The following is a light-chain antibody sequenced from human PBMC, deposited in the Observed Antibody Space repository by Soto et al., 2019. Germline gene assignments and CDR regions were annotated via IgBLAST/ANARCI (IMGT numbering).Light chain of an antibody. CDR2: GVN. J-gene: IGLJ1*01. CDR3: SSYTTSSALQV. CDR1: ISDFVLYNY. V-gene: IGLV2-14*01. Sequence: QSALTQPASVSGSPGQSITISCSGTISDFVLYNYISWYQQHPGKAPKLMIYGVNNRPSGVSNRFSGSKSGNTASLTISGLQADDEAYYYCSSYTTSSALQVFGTGTKVTV.